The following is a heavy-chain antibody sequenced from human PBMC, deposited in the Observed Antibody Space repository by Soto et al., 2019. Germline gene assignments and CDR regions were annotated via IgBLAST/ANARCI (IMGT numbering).Heavy chain of an antibody. Sequence: QVQLVESGGGVVQPGRSLRLSCAASGFTFSSYGMLWVRQAPGKGLEWVAVIWYDGSNKYYADSVKGRFTISRDNSKNTLYLQMNSLRAEDTAVYYCARDNSSSWYGQTNWFDPWGQGTLVTVSS. V-gene: IGHV3-33*01. J-gene: IGHJ5*02. CDR2: IWYDGSNK. CDR1: GFTFSSYG. CDR3: ARDNSSSWYGQTNWFDP. D-gene: IGHD6-13*01.